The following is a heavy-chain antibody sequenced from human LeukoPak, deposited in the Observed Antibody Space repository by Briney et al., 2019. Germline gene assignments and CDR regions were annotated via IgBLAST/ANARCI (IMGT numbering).Heavy chain of an antibody. V-gene: IGHV4-59*01. J-gene: IGHJ5*02. CDR3: ARDMYGGDLNWFDP. D-gene: IGHD2-8*01. CDR2: MYSTGTT. Sequence: SETLSLTCTVSGTSITSYYWSWIRQPPGKGLEWIGYMYSTGTTNYNPSLKRRVTISIDTSKNQFSLKLSSVTAADTAVYYCARDMYGGDLNWFDPWGQGTLVTVSS. CDR1: GTSITSYY.